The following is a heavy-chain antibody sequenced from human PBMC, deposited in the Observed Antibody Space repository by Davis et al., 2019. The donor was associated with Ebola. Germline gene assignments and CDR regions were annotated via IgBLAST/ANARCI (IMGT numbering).Heavy chain of an antibody. D-gene: IGHD4-17*01. CDR2: IDHSGRT. Sequence: PSETLSLTCAVYGGSFSGYYWTWIRQPPGKGLEWIGEIDHSGRTTWNASLKSRVTISVDTSKNQFSLKLSSVTAADTAVYYCASGRYGDSDAFDIWGQGTMVTVSS. J-gene: IGHJ3*02. V-gene: IGHV4-34*01. CDR3: ASGRYGDSDAFDI. CDR1: GGSFSGYY.